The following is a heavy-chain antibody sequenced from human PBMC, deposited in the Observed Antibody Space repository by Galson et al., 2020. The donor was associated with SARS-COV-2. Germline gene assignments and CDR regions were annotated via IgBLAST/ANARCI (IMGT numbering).Heavy chain of an antibody. J-gene: IGHJ6*02. V-gene: IGHV3-53*01. Sequence: GGSLTLSCAASGFTVSGDYMNWVRQARGKGLEPVSVISSGATAYYADSAKGRFTISRDTSKNTVFLQMRSLRAEDTAVYYCTRAQLYRSGGWYGGMDVWGQGTTVTVSS. CDR1: GFTVSGDY. CDR3: TRAQLYRSGGWYGGMDV. D-gene: IGHD6-19*01. CDR2: ISSGATA.